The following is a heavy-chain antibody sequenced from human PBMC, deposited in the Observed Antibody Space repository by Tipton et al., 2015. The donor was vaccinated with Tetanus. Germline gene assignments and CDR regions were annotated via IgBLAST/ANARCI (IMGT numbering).Heavy chain of an antibody. V-gene: IGHV3-21*01. CDR2: ISSTTSYI. CDR1: GFTFNTYA. Sequence: SLRLSCEASGFTFNTYAMNWVRQAPGRGLEWVSSISSTTSYIYYSDSVKGRFTISRDNAKNSLYLQMNSLTADDTAVYFCASGSSLDYWGQGTLVTVSS. J-gene: IGHJ4*02. D-gene: IGHD6-6*01. CDR3: ASGSSLDY.